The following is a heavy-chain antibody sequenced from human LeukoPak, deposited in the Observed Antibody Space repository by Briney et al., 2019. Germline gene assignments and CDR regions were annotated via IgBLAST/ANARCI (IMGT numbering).Heavy chain of an antibody. V-gene: IGHV3-23*01. Sequence: PGGSLRLSCAASGFTFSSYAMSWVRQAPGKGLEWVSAISGSGGSTYYTDSVKGRFTISRDNSKNTLYLQMNSLRVEDTAVYYCAKLLGLHDPGNGMDVWGQGTTVTVSS. CDR1: GFTFSSYA. D-gene: IGHD5-24*01. CDR2: ISGSGGST. CDR3: AKLLGLHDPGNGMDV. J-gene: IGHJ6*02.